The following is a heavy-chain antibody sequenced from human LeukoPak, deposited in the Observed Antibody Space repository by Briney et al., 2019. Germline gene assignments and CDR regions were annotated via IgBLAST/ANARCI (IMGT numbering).Heavy chain of an antibody. J-gene: IGHJ4*02. CDR3: ATPKTYSSSSFDY. CDR2: IYPGDSDT. CDR1: GYTFSSYW. D-gene: IGHD6-6*01. Sequence: GESLRISCKGSGYTFSSYWIGWVRQMPGKGLEWMGIIYPGDSDTRYSPSFQGQVTISADKSISTAYLQWSSLKASDTAMYYCATPKTYSSSSFDYWGQGTLVTVSS. V-gene: IGHV5-51*01.